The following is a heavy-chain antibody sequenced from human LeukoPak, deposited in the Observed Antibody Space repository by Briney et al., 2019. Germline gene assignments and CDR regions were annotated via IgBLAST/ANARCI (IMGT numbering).Heavy chain of an antibody. CDR2: IYYSGST. CDR1: GGSISSSSYY. D-gene: IGHD3-22*01. J-gene: IGHJ4*02. CDR3: ARGNYHDSSGEFDY. V-gene: IGHV4-39*07. Sequence: SETLSLTCTVSGGSISSSSYYWGWIRQPPGKGLEWIGSIYYSGSTYYNPSLKSRVTISVDTSKNQFSLKLSSVTAADTAVYYCARGNYHDSSGEFDYWGQGTLVTVSS.